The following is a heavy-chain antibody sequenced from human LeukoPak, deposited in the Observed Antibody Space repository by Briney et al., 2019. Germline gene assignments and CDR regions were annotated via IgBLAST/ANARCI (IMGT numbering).Heavy chain of an antibody. CDR3: AKDQDAKFMVRGVFDY. CDR2: ISGSGGST. V-gene: IGHV3-23*01. Sequence: GGSLRLSCAASGFTFSSYAMSWVRQAPGKGLEWVSAISGSGGSTYYADSVKGRSTISRDNSKNTLYLQMNSLRAEDTAVYYCAKDQDAKFMVRGVFDYWGQGTLVTVSS. J-gene: IGHJ4*02. CDR1: GFTFSSYA. D-gene: IGHD3-10*01.